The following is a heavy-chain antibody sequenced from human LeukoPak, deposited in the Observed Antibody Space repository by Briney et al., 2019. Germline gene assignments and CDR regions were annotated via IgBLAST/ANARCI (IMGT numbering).Heavy chain of an antibody. CDR2: ISSSSSYI. D-gene: IGHD3-22*01. CDR3: AKGGDSSGYYYAVDY. V-gene: IGHV3-21*04. J-gene: IGHJ4*02. CDR1: GFTFSSYS. Sequence: GGSLRLSCAASGFTFSSYSVNWVRQAPGKGLEWVSSISSSSSYIYYADSVKGRFTISRDNAKNSLYLQMNSLRAEDTALYYCAKGGDSSGYYYAVDYWGQGTLVTVSS.